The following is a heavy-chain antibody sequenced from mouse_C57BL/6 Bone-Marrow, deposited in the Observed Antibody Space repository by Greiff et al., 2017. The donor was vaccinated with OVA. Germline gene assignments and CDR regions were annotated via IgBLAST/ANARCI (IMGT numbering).Heavy chain of an antibody. Sequence: EVKLEESGGGLVQPGGSLKLSCAASGFTFSDYYMYWVRQTPEKRLEWVAYISNGGGSTYYPDTVKGRFTISRDNAKNTLYLQMSRLKSEDTAMYYCARSIYYGNLAYWGQGTLVTVSA. CDR1: GFTFSDYY. CDR3: ARSIYYGNLAY. D-gene: IGHD2-1*01. J-gene: IGHJ3*01. CDR2: ISNGGGST. V-gene: IGHV5-12*01.